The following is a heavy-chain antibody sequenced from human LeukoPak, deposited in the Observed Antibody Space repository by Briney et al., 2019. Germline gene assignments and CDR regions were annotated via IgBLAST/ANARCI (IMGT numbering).Heavy chain of an antibody. D-gene: IGHD3-3*01. CDR3: ARLWRGYSYYYFYYIDV. Sequence: SETLSLTCTVSGGSISSYYWSWIRQPPGKGLEWIGYIYYSGSTNYNPSLKSRVTISVDTSKNQFSLWLRSVTAADTAVYYCARLWRGYSYYYFYYIDVWGKGTTVTVSS. CDR2: IYYSGST. CDR1: GGSISSYY. J-gene: IGHJ6*03. V-gene: IGHV4-59*01.